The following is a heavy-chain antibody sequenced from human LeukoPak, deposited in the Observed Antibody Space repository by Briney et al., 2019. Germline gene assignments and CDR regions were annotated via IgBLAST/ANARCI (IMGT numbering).Heavy chain of an antibody. Sequence: SETLSLTFTVSGYSISSGYFWGWLRLPPGKGLEFIGSIYHSGSTYYNPSLKSRVTISVDTSKNQFSLKLSSVTAADTAVYYCARLYCSGGTCYSEGWFDPWGQGTLVTVSS. D-gene: IGHD2-15*01. V-gene: IGHV4-38-2*02. CDR2: IYHSGST. CDR3: ARLYCSGGTCYSEGWFDP. CDR1: GYSISSGYF. J-gene: IGHJ5*02.